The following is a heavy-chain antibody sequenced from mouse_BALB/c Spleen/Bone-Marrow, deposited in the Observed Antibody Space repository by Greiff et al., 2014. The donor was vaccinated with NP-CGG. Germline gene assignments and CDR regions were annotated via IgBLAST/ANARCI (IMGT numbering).Heavy chain of an antibody. Sequence: QVQLQQSGPGLVAPSQSLSITCTVSGFSFTNYGVHWVRQPPGKGLEWLGVIWADGSTNYSSALMSRLSISKDNSKSQVFFKMNSLQTDDTAMYYCARITTATGAMDYWGQGTSVTVSS. V-gene: IGHV2-9*02. CDR1: GFSFTNYG. J-gene: IGHJ4*01. CDR3: ARITTATGAMDY. CDR2: IWADGST. D-gene: IGHD1-2*01.